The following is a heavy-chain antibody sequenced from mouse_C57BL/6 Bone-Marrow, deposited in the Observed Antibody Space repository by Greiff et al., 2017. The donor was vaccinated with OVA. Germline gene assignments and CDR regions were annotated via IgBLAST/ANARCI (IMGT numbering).Heavy chain of an antibody. J-gene: IGHJ4*01. Sequence: VQLQQSGAELVRPGTSVKVSCKASGYAFTNYLIEWVKQRPGQGLEWIGVINPGSGGTNYNEKFKGKATLTADKSSSTAYMQLSSLTSEDSAVYFCARKNDRDYAMDYWGQGTSVTVSS. CDR1: GYAFTNYL. D-gene: IGHD2-12*01. CDR3: ARKNDRDYAMDY. CDR2: INPGSGGT. V-gene: IGHV1-54*01.